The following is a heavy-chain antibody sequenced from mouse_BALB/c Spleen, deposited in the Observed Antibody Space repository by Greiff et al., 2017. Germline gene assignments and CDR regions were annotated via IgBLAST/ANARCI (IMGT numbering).Heavy chain of an antibody. J-gene: IGHJ2*01. D-gene: IGHD2-1*01. V-gene: IGHV3-8*02. Sequence: EVKLEESGPSLVKPSQTLSLTCSVTGDSITSGYWNWIRKFPGNKLEYMGYISYSGSTYYNPSLKSRISITRDTSKNQYYLQLNSVTTEDTATYYCARYDYGKGYFDYWGQGTTLTVSS. CDR3: ARYDYGKGYFDY. CDR1: GDSITSGY. CDR2: ISYSGST.